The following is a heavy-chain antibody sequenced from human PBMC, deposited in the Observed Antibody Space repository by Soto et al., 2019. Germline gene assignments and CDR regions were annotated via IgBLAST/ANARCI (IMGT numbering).Heavy chain of an antibody. V-gene: IGHV3-11*01. CDR3: ARDFDADSRTDFAS. CDR2: ISGNGRII. D-gene: IGHD4-17*01. J-gene: IGHJ4*02. Sequence: QVQLVESGGGLVKPGGSLRLSCATSGFIFSDYYMHWIRQAPGKGLEWISYISGNGRIIQYADSAKGRFTISRDNAQNSLYLQRNSLRAEDTALYFCARDFDADSRTDFASWGQGTLVTVSS. CDR1: GFIFSDYY.